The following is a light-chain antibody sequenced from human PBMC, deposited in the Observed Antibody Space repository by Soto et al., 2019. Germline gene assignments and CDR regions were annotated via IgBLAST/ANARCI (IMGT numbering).Light chain of an antibody. V-gene: IGKV1-27*01. CDR2: APS. Sequence: IQMTQSPSSLSASVRDRVTITCRASQGISNYLAWSQQKPGKVPKLQIYAPSTLQSTVPSRFSGSGSGTAFPLTISSLQPEDGSTYYCQKDDSASWKLGQGTKVQIK. CDR1: QGISNY. CDR3: QKDDSASWK. J-gene: IGKJ1*01.